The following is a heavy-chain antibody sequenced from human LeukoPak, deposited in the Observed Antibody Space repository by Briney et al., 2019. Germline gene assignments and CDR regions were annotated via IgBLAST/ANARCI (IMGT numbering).Heavy chain of an antibody. J-gene: IGHJ3*02. CDR3: AKWAYYDSSGYYYFPIDPFDI. CDR2: ISGSGGST. Sequence: GGSLRLSCAASGFTFSSYAMSWVRQAPGKGLEWVSAISGSGGSTYYADSVKGRFTISRDNSKNTLYLQMNSLRAEDTAVYYCAKWAYYDSSGYYYFPIDPFDIWGQGTMVTVSS. V-gene: IGHV3-23*01. CDR1: GFTFSSYA. D-gene: IGHD3-22*01.